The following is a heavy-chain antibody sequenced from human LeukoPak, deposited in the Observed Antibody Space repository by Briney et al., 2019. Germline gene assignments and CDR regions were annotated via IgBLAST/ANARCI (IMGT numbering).Heavy chain of an antibody. CDR3: ARDYKYAFDN. CDR1: GFTFSAYS. D-gene: IGHD5-24*01. J-gene: IGHJ4*02. V-gene: IGHV3-48*01. CDR2: IGISSGNT. Sequence: GGSLRLSCAASGFTFSAYSMNWVRQAPGKGLEWISYIGISSGNTRYADSVKGRFAISGDKAKNSLYLQMNSLRVEDTAVYYCARDYKYAFDNWGQGTLVTVSS.